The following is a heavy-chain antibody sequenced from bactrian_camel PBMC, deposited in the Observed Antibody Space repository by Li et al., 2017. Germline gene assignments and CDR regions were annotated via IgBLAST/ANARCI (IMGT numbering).Heavy chain of an antibody. D-gene: IGHD3*01. V-gene: IGHV3-2*01. CDR3: AGAPLWPGSLPPIGEY. CDR2: IYTGSSPQYSGGSVT. CDR1: EFSLY. Sequence: HVQLVESGGGLVQPGTSARLSCVASEFSLYMVWVRQAPGKGLEWVASIYTGSSPQYSGGSVTFYADSAKGRFTISRANAENTLYLQLKSLKSEDTALYYCAGAPLWPGSLPPIGEYWGQGTQVTVS. J-gene: IGHJ4*01.